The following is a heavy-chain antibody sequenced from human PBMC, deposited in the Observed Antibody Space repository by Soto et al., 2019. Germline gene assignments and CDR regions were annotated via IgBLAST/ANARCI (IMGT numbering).Heavy chain of an antibody. CDR1: SDSMSSNW. V-gene: IGHV4-4*02. Sequence: SETLSLTCAVSSDSMSSNWWTWVRQPPGKGLEWVGDVHDSGTANYSPSLKSRVTISVDTSKNQFSLKLSSVTAADTAVYYCARRYGVYFDYWGQGTLVT. CDR2: VHDSGTA. J-gene: IGHJ4*02. CDR3: ARRYGVYFDY. D-gene: IGHD4-17*01.